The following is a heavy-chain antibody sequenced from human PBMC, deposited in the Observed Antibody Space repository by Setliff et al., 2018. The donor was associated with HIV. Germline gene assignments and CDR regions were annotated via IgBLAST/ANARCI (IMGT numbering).Heavy chain of an antibody. V-gene: IGHV1-69*13. J-gene: IGHJ4*02. Sequence: SVKVSCKASGGTFSSYAISWVRQAPGQGLEWMGGIIPIFGTANYAQKFQGRVTITADEFTSTVYMELSSLRSEDTAVYYCARDQSAAAGTEYWGQGTLVTVSS. CDR1: GGTFSSYA. CDR2: IIPIFGTA. CDR3: ARDQSAAAGTEY. D-gene: IGHD6-13*01.